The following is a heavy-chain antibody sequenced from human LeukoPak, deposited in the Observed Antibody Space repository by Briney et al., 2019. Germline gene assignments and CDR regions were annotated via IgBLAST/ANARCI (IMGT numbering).Heavy chain of an antibody. V-gene: IGHV4-38-2*02. CDR1: GYSISSGYY. J-gene: IGHJ4*02. D-gene: IGHD3-3*01. CDR2: IYHSGST. Sequence: NPSETLSLTCTVSGYSISSGYYWGWIRQPPGKGLEWIGSIYHSGSTYYNPSLKSRVTISVDKSKNQFSLKLSSVTAADTAVYYCARAARPYDPLYWGQGTLVTVSS. CDR3: ARAARPYDPLY.